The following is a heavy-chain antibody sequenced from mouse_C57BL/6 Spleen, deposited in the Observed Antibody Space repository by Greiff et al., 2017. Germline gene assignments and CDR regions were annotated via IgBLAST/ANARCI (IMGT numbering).Heavy chain of an antibody. V-gene: IGHV1-15*01. J-gene: IGHJ4*01. CDR3: TGRITTDAMDY. D-gene: IGHD1-1*01. CDR2: IDPETGGT. Sequence: QVQLKESGAELVRPGASVTLSCKASGYTFTDYEMHWVKQTPVHGLEWIGAIDPETGGTAYNQKFKGKAILTADKSSSTAYMELRSLTSEDSAVYYCTGRITTDAMDYWGQGTTVTVSS. CDR1: GYTFTDYE.